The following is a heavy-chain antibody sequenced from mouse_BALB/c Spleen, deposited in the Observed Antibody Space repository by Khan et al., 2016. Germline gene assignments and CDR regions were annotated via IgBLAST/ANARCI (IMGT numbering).Heavy chain of an antibody. J-gene: IGHJ3*01. CDR2: ISCYNGAT. CDR1: GYSFTGYY. Sequence: LVKTGASVKISCKASGYSFTGYYMHWVKQSHGKSLEWIGYISCYNGATSYNQKFKGKATFTVDTSSSTAYMQFNSLTSEDSAVSYCATQDYGPFAYWGQGTLVTVSA. CDR3: ATQDYGPFAY. V-gene: IGHV1S34*01. D-gene: IGHD1-2*01.